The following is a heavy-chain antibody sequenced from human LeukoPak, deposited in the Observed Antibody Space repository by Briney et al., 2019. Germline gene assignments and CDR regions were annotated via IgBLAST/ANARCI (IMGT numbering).Heavy chain of an antibody. CDR3: ARPPMVRGSDAFDI. Sequence: PGGSLRLSCAASGFTFSSYAMHWVRQAPGKGLEWVAVISYDGSNKYYADSVKGRFTISRDNSKNSLYLQMNSLRAEDTAVYYCARPPMVRGSDAFDIWGQGTMVTVSS. V-gene: IGHV3-30*04. J-gene: IGHJ3*02. D-gene: IGHD3-10*01. CDR2: ISYDGSNK. CDR1: GFTFSSYA.